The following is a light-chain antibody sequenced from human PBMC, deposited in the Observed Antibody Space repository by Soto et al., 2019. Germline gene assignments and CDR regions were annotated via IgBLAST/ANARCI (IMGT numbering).Light chain of an antibody. CDR2: AVS. V-gene: IGLV2-14*01. CDR1: SSDVGANIF. Sequence: QSALTQPASVSGSPGQSITISCTGTSSDVGANIFASWHQQHPGKAPKLMIYAVSSRPSGVSYRFSGSKSGNTASLTISGLQAEDEADYYCSSYTINNSYVFGTGTKVTVL. J-gene: IGLJ1*01. CDR3: SSYTINNSYV.